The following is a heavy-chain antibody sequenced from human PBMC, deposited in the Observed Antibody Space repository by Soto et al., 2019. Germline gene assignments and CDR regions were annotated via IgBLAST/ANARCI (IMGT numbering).Heavy chain of an antibody. Sequence: GGSLRLSCASSGFTFSSYAMSLVRQAPGKGLEWVSAISGSGGSTYYADSVKGRFTISRDNSKNTLYLQMNSLRAEDTAVYYCAPDPGYCSGGSCPWWGQGTLVTVSS. V-gene: IGHV3-23*01. J-gene: IGHJ4*02. CDR2: ISGSGGST. CDR1: GFTFSSYA. CDR3: APDPGYCSGGSCPW. D-gene: IGHD2-15*01.